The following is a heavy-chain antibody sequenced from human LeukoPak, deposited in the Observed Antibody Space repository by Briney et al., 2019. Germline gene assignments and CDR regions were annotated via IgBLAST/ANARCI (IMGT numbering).Heavy chain of an antibody. Sequence: SQTLSLTCTVSGGSISSGYYYWSWIRQPPGKGLEYIGYIYYGGTYYNPSLKSRVTISVDTSKNQFSLKLSSVTAADTAVYYCARGTWSSSIDYWGQGTLVTVSS. V-gene: IGHV4-30-4*01. CDR3: ARGTWSSSIDY. CDR1: GGSISSGYYY. D-gene: IGHD6-6*01. CDR2: IYYGGT. J-gene: IGHJ4*02.